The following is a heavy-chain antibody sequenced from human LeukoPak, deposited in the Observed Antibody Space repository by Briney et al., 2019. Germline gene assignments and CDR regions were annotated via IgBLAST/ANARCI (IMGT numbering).Heavy chain of an antibody. V-gene: IGHV3-23*01. CDR2: LINTGYST. J-gene: IGHJ4*02. CDR1: GFSFSNYA. CDR3: AKQDIVLIPSTFFFKTEFDF. Sequence: GGSLRLSCVASGFSFSNYAMSWVRQPPGKGLEWVSSLINTGYSTYYADSVKGRFTISRDNSRNTLYLQMNSLRAEDTAVYYCAKQDIVLIPSTFFFKTEFDFWGPGTLVTVSP. D-gene: IGHD2-8*02.